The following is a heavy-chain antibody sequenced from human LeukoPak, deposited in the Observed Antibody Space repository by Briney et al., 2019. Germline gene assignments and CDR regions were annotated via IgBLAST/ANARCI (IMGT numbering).Heavy chain of an antibody. D-gene: IGHD3-22*01. CDR2: INAGNGNT. CDR1: GYTFTNYA. V-gene: IGHV1-3*03. J-gene: IGHJ3*02. CDR3: AREGYYDSSGYFNAFDI. Sequence: ASVKVSCKASGYTFTNYAMHWVRQAPGQRLEWMGWINAGNGNTKYSQEFQGRVTITRDTSASTAYMELSSLRSEDMAVYYCAREGYYDSSGYFNAFDIWGQGTMVTVSS.